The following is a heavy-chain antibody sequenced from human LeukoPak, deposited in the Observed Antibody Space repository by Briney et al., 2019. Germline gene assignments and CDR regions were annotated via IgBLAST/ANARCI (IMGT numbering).Heavy chain of an antibody. V-gene: IGHV3-7*01. CDR2: IKQDGSEK. D-gene: IGHD3-22*01. J-gene: IGHJ2*01. CDR3: ATAHLYYYDSSGPPNWYFDL. Sequence: GGSLRLSCAASGFTFSSYWMSWVRHAPGKGLEWVANIKQDGSEKYYVDSVKGRFTISRDNAKNSLFLQMNSLRAEDTAVYYCATAHLYYYDSSGPPNWYFDLWGRGTLVTVSS. CDR1: GFTFSSYW.